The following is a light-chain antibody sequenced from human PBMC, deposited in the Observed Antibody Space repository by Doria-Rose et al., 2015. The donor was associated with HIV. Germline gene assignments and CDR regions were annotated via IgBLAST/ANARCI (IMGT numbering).Light chain of an antibody. J-gene: IGKJ1*01. Sequence: EIVLTQSPGTLSLSPGERATLSCRASQSFSSTYLAWYQQKPGQAPSLLIYDGSTRATGIPDRFSASGSRTDFTLTINRLEPEDFALYYCHQYGTSWMFGQGTKVEI. V-gene: IGKV3-20*01. CDR3: HQYGTSWM. CDR1: QSFSSTY. CDR2: DGS.